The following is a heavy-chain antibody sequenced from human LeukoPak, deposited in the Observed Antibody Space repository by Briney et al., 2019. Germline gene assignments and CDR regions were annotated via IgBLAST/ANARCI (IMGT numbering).Heavy chain of an antibody. CDR1: CGSISSDY. Sequence: SGTLSLTRTVSCGSISSDYWSLIRQPPGEGLGWVGDIYYSGSTNYNPSLKSRVTISVYTSKNQFSLSLSSVTAADTAVYYCARHSRNYYGMDVWGQGTTVTVSS. CDR2: IYYSGST. CDR3: ARHSRNYYGMDV. J-gene: IGHJ6*02. V-gene: IGHV4-59*08.